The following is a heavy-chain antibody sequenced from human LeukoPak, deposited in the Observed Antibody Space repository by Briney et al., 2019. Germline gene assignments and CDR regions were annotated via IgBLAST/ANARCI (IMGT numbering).Heavy chain of an antibody. D-gene: IGHD2-2*01. Sequence: PSETLSLTCTVSGASISSYYWSWIRQPPGKGLEWIGYIYYSGSTNYNPSLKSRVTISVDTSKNQFSLKLSSVTAADTAVYYCARSTRGWRCSSTSCVPSAFDIWGQGTMVTVSS. V-gene: IGHV4-59*01. J-gene: IGHJ3*02. CDR3: ARSTRGWRCSSTSCVPSAFDI. CDR1: GASISSYY. CDR2: IYYSGST.